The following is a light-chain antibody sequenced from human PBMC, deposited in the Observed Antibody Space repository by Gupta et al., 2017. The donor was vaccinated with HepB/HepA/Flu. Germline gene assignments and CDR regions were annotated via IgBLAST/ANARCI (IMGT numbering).Light chain of an antibody. V-gene: IGLV1-36*01. CDR1: WSNIGDNT. Sequence: QSVVTQPPSVSASPRQRVTISCSGSWSNIGDNTVNWYQQLPGKAPKLLIYYDDLLPSGVSDRFSGSKSGTSASLTSXGXQAEDEXDYYCAAWDDSQNGLVFGGGTKLTVL. CDR2: YDD. J-gene: IGLJ3*02. CDR3: AAWDDSQNGLV.